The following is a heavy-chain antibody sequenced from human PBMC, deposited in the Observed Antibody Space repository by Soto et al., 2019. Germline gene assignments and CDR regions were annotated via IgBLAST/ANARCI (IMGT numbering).Heavy chain of an antibody. V-gene: IGHV3-30*02. CDR3: AKDGSELLLFYFDY. CDR1: GFTFSNYG. J-gene: IGHJ4*02. Sequence: PGGSLRLSCAASGFTFSNYGMHWVRQAPGKGLEWVALIAYDGSNRYYADSVKGRFTISRDNSKNTVYLQMNSLRVEDTAVYYCAKDGSELLLFYFDYWGLGNLVTVSS. CDR2: IAYDGSNR. D-gene: IGHD1-26*01.